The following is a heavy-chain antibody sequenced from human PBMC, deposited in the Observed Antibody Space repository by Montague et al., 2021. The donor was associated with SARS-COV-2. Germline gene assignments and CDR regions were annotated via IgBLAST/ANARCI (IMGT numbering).Heavy chain of an antibody. D-gene: IGHD4-23*01. CDR1: GGSITGYY. CDR2: IYDGGAV. Sequence: TLSLTCTVSGGSITGYYWSWLRRSPGKGLEWVAYIYDGGAVNYNPSLGGRVTISTDTSKNQLSLKVNSVTAADTAVYYCVRDHPYGGPRGAYDIWGQGTVVTVSS. V-gene: IGHV4-59*01. CDR3: VRDHPYGGPRGAYDI. J-gene: IGHJ3*02.